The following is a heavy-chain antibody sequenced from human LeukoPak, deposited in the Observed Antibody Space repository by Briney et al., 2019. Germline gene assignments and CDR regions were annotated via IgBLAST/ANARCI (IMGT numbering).Heavy chain of an antibody. V-gene: IGHV3-74*01. J-gene: IGHJ4*02. CDR3: VRAGYISGWRPFNY. D-gene: IGHD6-19*01. CDR1: GFNFTTYW. Sequence: PGGSLRLSCVGSGFNFTTYWMHWVRQAPGKGLVWVSRLNSDGSSTSYADSVKGRFTISRDNAKNTLYLQMNSLRDEDTALYYCVRAGYISGWRPFNYWGQGTLVTVSS. CDR2: LNSDGSST.